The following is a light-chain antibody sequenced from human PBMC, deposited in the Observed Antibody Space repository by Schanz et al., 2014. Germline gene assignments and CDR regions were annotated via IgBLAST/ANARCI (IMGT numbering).Light chain of an antibody. J-gene: IGLJ1*01. CDR1: SSNIGAGYV. Sequence: QSALTQPASVSGSPGQSITISCTGSSSNIGAGYVVHWYQQLPGTAPKLLIYGDKNRPSGVPDRFSGSKSGNTASLTVSGLQAEDEADFYCCSYAGSHNYVFGTGTKLTVL. CDR3: CSYAGSHNYV. V-gene: IGLV1-40*01. CDR2: GDK.